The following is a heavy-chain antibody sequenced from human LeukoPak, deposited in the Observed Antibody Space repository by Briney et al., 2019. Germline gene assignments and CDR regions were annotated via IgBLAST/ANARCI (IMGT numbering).Heavy chain of an antibody. Sequence: GGSLRLSCAASGFTFMNYDMHWVRQTPGKGLQWVAVISYDGNTIHYADSVKGRFIISRDTSKNTLYLQMNSLRAEDTAVYYCARSGGLQKFDYWGQGTLVTVSS. CDR3: ARSGGLQKFDY. CDR2: ISYDGNTI. CDR1: GFTFMNYD. D-gene: IGHD4-11*01. V-gene: IGHV3-30-3*01. J-gene: IGHJ4*02.